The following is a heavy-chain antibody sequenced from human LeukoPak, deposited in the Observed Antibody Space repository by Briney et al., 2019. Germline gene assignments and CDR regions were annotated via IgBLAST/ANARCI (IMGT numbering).Heavy chain of an antibody. J-gene: IGHJ4*02. Sequence: TSETLSLTCTVSGDSISRSTYYWAWIRQPPGKGLEWIGSVYYGRSPYFNPSLESRVTISVDTSKTQFSLKLSSVTAADTAVYYCAALTVTVAGRFDYWGQGTLVTVSS. CDR3: AALTVTVAGRFDY. CDR2: VYYGRSP. V-gene: IGHV4-39*01. CDR1: GDSISRSTYY. D-gene: IGHD6-19*01.